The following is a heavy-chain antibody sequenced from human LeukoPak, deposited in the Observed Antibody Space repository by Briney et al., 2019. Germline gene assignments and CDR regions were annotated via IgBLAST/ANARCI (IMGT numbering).Heavy chain of an antibody. CDR1: GFTFSSYG. J-gene: IGHJ3*02. D-gene: IGHD3-3*01. CDR2: IWYDGSNK. CDR3: AKCLVFGVVMCAFDI. Sequence: GGSLGLSYAASGFTFSSYGMHWVRQAPGKGLEWVAVIWYDGSNKYYADSVKGRFTISRDNSKNTLYLQMNSLRAEDTAVYYCAKCLVFGVVMCAFDIWGQGTMVTVSS. V-gene: IGHV3-33*06.